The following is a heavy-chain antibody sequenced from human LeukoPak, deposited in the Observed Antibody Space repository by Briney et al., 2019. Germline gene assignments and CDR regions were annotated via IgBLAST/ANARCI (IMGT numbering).Heavy chain of an antibody. Sequence: PGGSLRLSCAASGFTFSSYSMNWVRQAPGKGLEWVSSISSSSSYIYYADSVKGRFTISRDNAKNSLYLQMNSLRAEDTAVYYCARAPTKTGTTNFDYWGQGTLVTVSS. V-gene: IGHV3-21*01. CDR3: ARAPTKTGTTNFDY. D-gene: IGHD1-7*01. J-gene: IGHJ4*02. CDR1: GFTFSSYS. CDR2: ISSSSSYI.